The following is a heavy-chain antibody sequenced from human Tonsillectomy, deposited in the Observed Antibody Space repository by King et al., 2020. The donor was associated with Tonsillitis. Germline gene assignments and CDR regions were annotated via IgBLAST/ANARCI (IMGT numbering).Heavy chain of an antibody. CDR2: IYHSGST. V-gene: IGHV4-38-2*02. CDR1: GYSISSGYY. D-gene: IGHD3-22*01. J-gene: IGHJ4*02. Sequence: VQLQESGPGLVKPSETLSLTCTVSGYSISSGYYWGWIRQPPGKGLEWIGSIYHSGSTYYNPSLKSRVTISVDTSKNQFSLKLSSVTAADTAVYYCARFQYDSSGYYPPADYWGQGTLVTVSS. CDR3: ARFQYDSSGYYPPADY.